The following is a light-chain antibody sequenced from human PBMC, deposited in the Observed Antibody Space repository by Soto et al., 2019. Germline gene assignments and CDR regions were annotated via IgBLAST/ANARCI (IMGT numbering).Light chain of an antibody. Sequence: DIQMTQSPSTLSPSVGDRVTITCRASQSIGSWLAWYQQKPGKAPKLLIYKASSLESGVPSRFSGSGSGTEFTLTISSLQPDDFASYYCQQYGSYSPWTFGQGTKVEIK. V-gene: IGKV1-5*03. J-gene: IGKJ1*01. CDR1: QSIGSW. CDR2: KAS. CDR3: QQYGSYSPWT.